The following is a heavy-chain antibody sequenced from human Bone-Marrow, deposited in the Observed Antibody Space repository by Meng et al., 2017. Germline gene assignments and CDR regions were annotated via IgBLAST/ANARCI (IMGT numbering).Heavy chain of an antibody. CDR3: AALCSDNGDYRYFDY. D-gene: IGHD4-17*01. Sequence: GGSLRLSCAASGFTFSTYAMSWVRQAPGKGLEWVYVISDSGSNTYDVASVRGRFTVSRDNSKSTVSLQMNSLRAEDTAVYFCAALCSDNGDYRYFDYWGQGTLVTVSS. CDR2: ISDSGSNT. J-gene: IGHJ4*02. V-gene: IGHV3-23*01. CDR1: GFTFSTYA.